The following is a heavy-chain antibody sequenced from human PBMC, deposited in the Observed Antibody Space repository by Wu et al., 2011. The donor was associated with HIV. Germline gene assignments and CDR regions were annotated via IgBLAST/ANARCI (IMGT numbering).Heavy chain of an antibody. D-gene: IGHD4-17*01. Sequence: QVQLVQSGAEVKKPGSSVKVSCKASGDTFSSHTITWVRQAPGQGPEWMGRIIPLFDTATYAQKFQDRVTITADKSTGTAYMELGRLRFEDTAAYYCARDGDGDYMFTYFDSWGQGTLITVSS. CDR1: GDTFSSHT. CDR2: IIPLFDTA. J-gene: IGHJ4*02. V-gene: IGHV1-69*06. CDR3: ARDGDGDYMFTYFDS.